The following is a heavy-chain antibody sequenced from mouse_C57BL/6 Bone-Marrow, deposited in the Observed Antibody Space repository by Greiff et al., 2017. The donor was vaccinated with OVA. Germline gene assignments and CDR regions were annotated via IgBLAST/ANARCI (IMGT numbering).Heavy chain of an antibody. J-gene: IGHJ1*03. V-gene: IGHV5-9*01. CDR1: GFTFSSYT. CDR3: ARRGSSYWYFDV. CDR2: ISGGGGNT. Sequence: EVKLQESGGGLVKPGGSLKLSCAASGFTFSSYTMSWVRQTPEKRLEWVATISGGGGNTYYPDSVKGRFTISRDNAKNTLYLQMSSLRSEDTALYYCARRGSSYWYFDVWGTGTTVTVSS.